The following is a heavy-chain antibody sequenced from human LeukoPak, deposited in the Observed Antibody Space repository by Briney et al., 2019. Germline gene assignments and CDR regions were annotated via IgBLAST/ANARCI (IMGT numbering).Heavy chain of an antibody. D-gene: IGHD3-10*01. CDR3: ARDRSMDKDYYGMDV. CDR2: INPNSGGT. J-gene: IGHJ6*02. CDR1: GYTFTGYY. V-gene: IGHV1-2*02. Sequence: GPSVTVSCTASGYTFTGYYMHWVRHAPGQGLEWMGWINPNSGGTNYAQKFQRRVTMTRDTSISTAYMELSRLRSDDTAVYYCARDRSMDKDYYGMDVWGQGTTVTVSS.